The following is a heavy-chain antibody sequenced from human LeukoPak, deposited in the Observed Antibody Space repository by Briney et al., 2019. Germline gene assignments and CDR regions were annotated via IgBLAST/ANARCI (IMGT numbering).Heavy chain of an antibody. CDR1: GFTFSSYA. V-gene: IGHV3-23*01. J-gene: IGHJ3*02. CDR2: ISGSGGSA. D-gene: IGHD3-16*02. CDR3: AKDIIVGGAFDI. Sequence: GGSLRLSCAASGFTFSSYAMSWVRQAPGKGLEWVSAISGSGGSAYYADSVKGRFTISRDNSKNTLYLQMNSLRAEDTAVYYCAKDIIVGGAFDIWGQGTMVTVSS.